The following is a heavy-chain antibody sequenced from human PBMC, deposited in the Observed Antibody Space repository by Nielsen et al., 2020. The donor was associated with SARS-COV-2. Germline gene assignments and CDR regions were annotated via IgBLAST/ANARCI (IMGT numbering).Heavy chain of an antibody. Sequence: ASVKVSCKASGYTFTSYAMHWVRQAPGQRLEWMGWINAGNGNTKYSQKFQGRITITRDTSASTVYMDLSSLRSEDTAVYYCARSGFTNFHYYYGMDVWGQVTAVSVSS. CDR1: GYTFTSYA. D-gene: IGHD5-12*01. J-gene: IGHJ6*02. CDR2: INAGNGNT. CDR3: ARSGFTNFHYYYGMDV. V-gene: IGHV1-3*01.